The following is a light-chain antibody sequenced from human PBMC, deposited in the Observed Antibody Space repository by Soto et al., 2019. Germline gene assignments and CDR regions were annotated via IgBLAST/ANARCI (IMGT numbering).Light chain of an antibody. CDR3: QQYNYWPT. CDR2: SPS. CDR1: KSFSNN. V-gene: IGKV3-15*01. J-gene: IGKJ3*01. Sequence: EIVITQSPATLSVSPGERATLSCRASKSFSNNLAWYQQKPGQPPGLLIYSPSISATGIPARFSGNASGTEFTLTITSLQSEDFAVYYCQQYNYWPTFGPGTRVDIK.